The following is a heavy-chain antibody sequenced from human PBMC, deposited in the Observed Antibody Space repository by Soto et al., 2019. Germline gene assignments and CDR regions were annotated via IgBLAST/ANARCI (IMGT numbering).Heavy chain of an antibody. J-gene: IGHJ4*02. CDR2: IYYSGRT. Sequence: SETLSLTCIVSGESISSSSYYWGWIRQPPGKGLEWIGSIYYSGRTYYNPSFKSRVTISIDTSKNQFSLKLSSVTATDTAVYYCARQRTTVVTQAYFDHWGQGAMVTVSS. CDR3: ARQRTTVVTQAYFDH. D-gene: IGHD2-21*02. V-gene: IGHV4-39*01. CDR1: GESISSSSYY.